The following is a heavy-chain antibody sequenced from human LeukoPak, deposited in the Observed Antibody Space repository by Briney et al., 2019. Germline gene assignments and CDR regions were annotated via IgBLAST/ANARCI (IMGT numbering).Heavy chain of an antibody. J-gene: IGHJ4*02. CDR1: GYTFSGHA. V-gene: IGHV3-23*01. CDR3: ARVKGYFDSGNYFGFFDF. D-gene: IGHD3-10*01. Sequence: PGGSLRLSCEASGYTFSGHAMSWVRQAPGKGLEWVSTISGTTGTIYYADSVKGWFTISRDNSKNTLYLQMKSLRAEDTAEYHCARVKGYFDSGNYFGFFDFWGQGTLVTVSS. CDR2: ISGTTGTI.